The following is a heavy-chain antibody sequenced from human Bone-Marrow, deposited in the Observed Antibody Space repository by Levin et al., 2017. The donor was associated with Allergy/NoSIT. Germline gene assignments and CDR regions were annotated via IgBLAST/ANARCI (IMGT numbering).Heavy chain of an antibody. D-gene: IGHD2-2*01. CDR2: ISSSSSYT. CDR3: ARDVGYCSSTSCPPSSVVDDYMDV. CDR1: GFTFSDYY. J-gene: IGHJ6*03. Sequence: AGGSLRLSCAASGFTFSDYYMSWIRQAPGKGLEWVSYISSSSSYTNYADSVKGRFTISRDNAKNSLYLQMNSLRAEDTAVYYCARDVGYCSSTSCPPSSVVDDYMDVWGKGTTVTVSS. V-gene: IGHV3-11*06.